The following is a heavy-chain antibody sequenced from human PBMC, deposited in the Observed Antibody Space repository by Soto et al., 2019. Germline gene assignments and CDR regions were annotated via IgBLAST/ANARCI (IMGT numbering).Heavy chain of an antibody. CDR1: GFTLSTYA. CDR2: ISGTGGST. D-gene: IGHD6-6*01. J-gene: IGHJ4*02. V-gene: IGHV3-23*01. Sequence: GGSLRLSCAASGFTLSTYAMSLVRQAPGKGLEWVSAISGTGGSTYYADSVKGRFTISRDNSKNTLYLQMNSLRAEDTAVYYCAKNWDTTSSSSSHWGQGTLVTVSS. CDR3: AKNWDTTSSSSSH.